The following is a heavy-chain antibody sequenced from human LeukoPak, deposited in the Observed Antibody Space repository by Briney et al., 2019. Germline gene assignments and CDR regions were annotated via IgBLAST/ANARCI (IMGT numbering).Heavy chain of an antibody. J-gene: IGHJ1*01. CDR1: GFTFRTYW. CDR2: IKQDGNEK. V-gene: IGHV3-7*01. Sequence: GGSLRLSCAASGFTFRTYWMSWVRQAPGKGLEWVANIKQDGNEKYYVDSVKGRFTISRDNAKNSLDLQMNSLRAEDTAVYYCARYLDYGGNSRVFQHWGQGTLVTVSS. D-gene: IGHD4-23*01. CDR3: ARYLDYGGNSRVFQH.